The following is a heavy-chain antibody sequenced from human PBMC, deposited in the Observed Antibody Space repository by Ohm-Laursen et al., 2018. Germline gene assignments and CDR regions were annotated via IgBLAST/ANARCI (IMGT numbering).Heavy chain of an antibody. D-gene: IGHD4-23*01. CDR2: MNPNSHNT. J-gene: IGHJ5*02. Sequence: ASVKVSCKASGYTFSSYDIIWVRQASGQGPEWMGWMNPNSHNTGYARKFRGRVSMTSDSSISTAYMELYSLTSKDTATYYCARAVRYQLLSDPWGQGTLVTVSS. V-gene: IGHV1-8*01. CDR1: GYTFSSYD. CDR3: ARAVRYQLLSDP.